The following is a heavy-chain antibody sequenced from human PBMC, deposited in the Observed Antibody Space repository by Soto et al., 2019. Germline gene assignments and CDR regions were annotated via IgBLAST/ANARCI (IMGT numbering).Heavy chain of an antibody. J-gene: IGHJ4*02. CDR3: ARDGDDIFDIVVVAPPMLRPY. Sequence: ASVKVSCKTSGYTFTNYGFSWVRQAPGQGLEWMGWISADNGNTVYAQKFQGRVTMTTDTSTNTAYMELRSLRSDDTAVYYCARDGDDIFDIVVVAPPMLRPYWGQGTLVTVSS. CDR1: GYTFTNYG. V-gene: IGHV1-18*01. D-gene: IGHD2-2*01. CDR2: ISADNGNT.